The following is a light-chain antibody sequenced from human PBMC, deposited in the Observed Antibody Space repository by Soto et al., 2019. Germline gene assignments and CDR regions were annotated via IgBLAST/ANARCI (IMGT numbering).Light chain of an antibody. CDR1: QSVSSS. Sequence: EIVLTQSPGTLSLSPGERATLSCRASQSVSSSLAWYQQKPGLAPTLLISDASSRASGVPDRFTGGGSGTDFTLTIRRLEPEDFALYYCQQYAGSPITFGQGTRLEIK. CDR3: QQYAGSPIT. V-gene: IGKV3-20*01. J-gene: IGKJ5*01. CDR2: DAS.